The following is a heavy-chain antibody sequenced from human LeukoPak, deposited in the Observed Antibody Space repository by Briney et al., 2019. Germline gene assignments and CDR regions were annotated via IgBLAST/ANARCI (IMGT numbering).Heavy chain of an antibody. V-gene: IGHV1-46*01. Sequence: ASVKVSCKASGYTFTSYYMHWVRQAPGQGLEWMGIINPSGGSTSYAQKFQGRVTITADESTSTAYMELSSLRSEDTAVYYCARGVGGYSGYYYYMDVWGKGTTVTISS. CDR3: ARGVGGYSGYYYYMDV. D-gene: IGHD5-12*01. CDR2: INPSGGST. CDR1: GYTFTSYY. J-gene: IGHJ6*03.